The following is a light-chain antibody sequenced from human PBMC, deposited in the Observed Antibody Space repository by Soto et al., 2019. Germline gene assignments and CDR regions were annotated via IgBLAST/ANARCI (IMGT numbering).Light chain of an antibody. J-gene: IGKJ5*01. CDR1: QGISSA. V-gene: IGKV1-13*02. CDR2: DAS. CDR3: QQLNSYPFT. Sequence: AIHLTQSPSSLSASVGDRVTITCRASQGISSALAWYQHKPGRPPRVLIYDASSLQSGVPSRSSGSESGTDCTLTISSLQPEDSATYYCQQLNSYPFTFGQGTRLEIK.